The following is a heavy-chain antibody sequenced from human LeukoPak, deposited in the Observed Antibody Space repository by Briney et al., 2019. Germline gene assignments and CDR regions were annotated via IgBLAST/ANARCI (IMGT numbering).Heavy chain of an antibody. D-gene: IGHD3-10*01. CDR1: GGSISSDGYY. CDR2: ISYSRNT. J-gene: IGHJ5*02. CDR3: ARDRSREDTYGSGSYFPGWFDP. V-gene: IGHV4-31*03. Sequence: SQTLSLTCTVSGGSISSDGYYWTWIRQLPGEGLEWIGYISYSRNTYYNPSLKSRVTVSVDTSKSQFSLNLSSVTAADTAVYYCARDRSREDTYGSGSYFPGWFDPWGQGTLVTVSS.